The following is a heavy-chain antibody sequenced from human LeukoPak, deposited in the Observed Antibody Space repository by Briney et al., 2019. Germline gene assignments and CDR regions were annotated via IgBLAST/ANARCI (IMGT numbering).Heavy chain of an antibody. D-gene: IGHD1-26*01. CDR1: GDSISSSSYY. J-gene: IGHJ5*02. V-gene: IGHV4-39*07. CDR2: ISYSGST. Sequence: SETLSLTCTVSGDSISSSSYYWGWIRQPPGKGLEWIGSISYSGSTYYNPSLKSRITISVDTSKNQFSLKLSSVTAADTAVYYCARGIVGATRWFDPWGQGTLVTVSS. CDR3: ARGIVGATRWFDP.